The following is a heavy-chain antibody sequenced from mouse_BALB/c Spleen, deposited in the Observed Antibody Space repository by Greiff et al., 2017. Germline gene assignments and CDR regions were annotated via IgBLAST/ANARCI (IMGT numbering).Heavy chain of an antibody. CDR2: IDPYNGGT. J-gene: IGHJ2*01. D-gene: IGHD2-10*02. Sequence: EVQLQQSGPELVKPGASVKVSCTASGYAFTSYNMYWVKQSPGKSLEWIGYIDPYNGGTSYNQKFKGKATLTVDKSSSTAYMHLNSLTSEDSAVYYCARGYGNYYFDYWGQGTTLTVSS. V-gene: IGHV1S135*01. CDR3: ARGYGNYYFDY. CDR1: GYAFTSYN.